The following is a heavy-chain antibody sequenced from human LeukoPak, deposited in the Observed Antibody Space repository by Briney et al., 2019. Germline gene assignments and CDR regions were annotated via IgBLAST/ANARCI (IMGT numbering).Heavy chain of an antibody. V-gene: IGHV3-21*01. CDR2: ISGTSSYR. J-gene: IGHJ5*02. D-gene: IGHD3-3*01. CDR3: ARDASPYDSINWFDP. CDR1: GFTFSRYT. Sequence: KPGGSLRLSCAASGFTFSRYTMTWVRQVPGKGLEWVSSISGTSSYRYYAESVKGRFSISRDDATNSVYLQMNSLRVEDTAVYYCARDASPYDSINWFDPWGQGTLVTVSS.